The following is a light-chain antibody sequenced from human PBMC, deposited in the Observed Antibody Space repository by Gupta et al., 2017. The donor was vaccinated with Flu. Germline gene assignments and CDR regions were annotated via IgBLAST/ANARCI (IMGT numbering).Light chain of an antibody. CDR1: QSVNTY. V-gene: IGKV3-11*01. CDR2: DAS. CDR3: QKRSNWPPYT. Sequence: EIELTQSPATLSLSPGERATLSCRASQSVNTYLAWYQKKPGQAPRLLIYDASNRATGIPARFSCSGSGTDFTLTISSLEPEDFAVYYCQKRSNWPPYTFGQGTRLEIK. J-gene: IGKJ2*01.